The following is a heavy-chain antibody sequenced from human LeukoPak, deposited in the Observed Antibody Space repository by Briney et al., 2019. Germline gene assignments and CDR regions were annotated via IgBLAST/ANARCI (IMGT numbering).Heavy chain of an antibody. D-gene: IGHD3-22*01. Sequence: PSETLSLTCAVYGWSFSGYYWTWIRQPPGKGLEWIGEINHSGSTNYNPALKSRVTISVDTSKNQFSLKLSSVTAADTAVYYCARGGVLPYYDSSGYYSRPLYYFDYWGQGTLVTVSS. V-gene: IGHV4-34*01. CDR2: INHSGST. J-gene: IGHJ4*02. CDR1: GWSFSGYY. CDR3: ARGGVLPYYDSSGYYSRPLYYFDY.